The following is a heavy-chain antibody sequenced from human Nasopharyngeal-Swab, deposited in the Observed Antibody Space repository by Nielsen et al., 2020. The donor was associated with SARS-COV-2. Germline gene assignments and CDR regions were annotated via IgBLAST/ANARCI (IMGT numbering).Heavy chain of an antibody. CDR1: GFTFSSYG. D-gene: IGHD5-18*01. J-gene: IGHJ6*03. Sequence: GGSLRLSCAASGFTFSSYGMHWVRQAPGKGLEWVAVISYDGSNKYYADSVKGRFTISRDNSKNTLYLQMNSLRAEDTAVYYCAKGIQLWSRLYYYMDVWGKGTTVTVSS. CDR2: ISYDGSNK. CDR3: AKGIQLWSRLYYYMDV. V-gene: IGHV3-30*18.